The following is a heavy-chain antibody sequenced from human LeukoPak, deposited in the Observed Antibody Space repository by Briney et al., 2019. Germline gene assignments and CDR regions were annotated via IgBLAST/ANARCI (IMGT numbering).Heavy chain of an antibody. CDR3: ARGVRYFDWLSPDAFDI. D-gene: IGHD3-9*01. CDR1: GYTFTGYY. CDR2: INPNSGGT. J-gene: IGHJ3*02. V-gene: IGHV1-2*02. Sequence: ASVKVSCKASGYTFTGYYMHWVRQAPGQGLEWMGWINPNSGGTNYAQKFQGRVTMTRDTSISTAYMGLSRLRSDDTAVYYCARGVRYFDWLSPDAFDIWGQGTMVTVSS.